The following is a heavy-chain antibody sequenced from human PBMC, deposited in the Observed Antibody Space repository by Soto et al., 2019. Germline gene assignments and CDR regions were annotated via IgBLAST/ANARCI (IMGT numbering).Heavy chain of an antibody. V-gene: IGHV3-15*01. CDR1: GFTFSNAW. CDR3: TTDQLAVAGTAYYFYC. CDR2: IKSQNDGGTT. D-gene: IGHD6-19*01. Sequence: EVQLVESGGGLVKPGESLRRSCVASGFTFSNAWMSWVRQAPGKGLEWVGRIKSQNDGGTTEYAAPVQGRFTISRDDSKKTLYLQRKSVTTEDTAVYFCTTDQLAVAGTAYYFYCGGQGTLVSVSS. J-gene: IGHJ4*02.